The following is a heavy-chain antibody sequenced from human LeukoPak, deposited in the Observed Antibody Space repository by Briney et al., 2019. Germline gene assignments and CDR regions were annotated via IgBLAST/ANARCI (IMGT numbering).Heavy chain of an antibody. D-gene: IGHD5-12*01. CDR3: ARATLGGLRKENVDY. J-gene: IGHJ4*02. CDR1: GFTFSNYR. CDR2: ISYDGKYQ. V-gene: IGHV3-30*04. Sequence: GGSLRLPCAASGFTFSNYRMHWVRQAPGKGLEWVSVISYDGKYQYYADSVTGRFTISRDNSKNTLYLQMNSLRVEDTAIYYCARATLGGLRKENVDYCGQGNLVTVSS.